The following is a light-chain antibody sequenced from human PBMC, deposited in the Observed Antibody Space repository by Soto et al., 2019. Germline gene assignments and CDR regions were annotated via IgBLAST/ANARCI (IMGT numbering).Light chain of an antibody. CDR3: QQYNNWPPVT. Sequence: EIVMTQSPATLSVSPGERATLSCRASQSVSSKLAWYQQKAGQAPRLLIYGASTRATDIPARFSGSGSGTEFTLTISSLQSEDFAVYYCQQYNNWPPVTFGGGTKVEIK. V-gene: IGKV3-15*01. CDR2: GAS. CDR1: QSVSSK. J-gene: IGKJ4*01.